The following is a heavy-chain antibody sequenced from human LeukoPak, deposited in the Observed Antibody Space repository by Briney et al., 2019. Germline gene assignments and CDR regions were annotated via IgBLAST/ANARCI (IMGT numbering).Heavy chain of an antibody. CDR2: INSSSSYI. Sequence: GGSLRLSCAASGFTFSSYSMNWVRQAPGKGLEWVSSINSSSSYIYYADSVKGRFTISRDNAKNSLYLQMNSLRAEDTAVYYCARSRINWKSDYYYYMDVWGKGTTVTVSS. CDR3: ARSRINWKSDYYYYMDV. CDR1: GFTFSSYS. J-gene: IGHJ6*03. D-gene: IGHD1-20*01. V-gene: IGHV3-21*01.